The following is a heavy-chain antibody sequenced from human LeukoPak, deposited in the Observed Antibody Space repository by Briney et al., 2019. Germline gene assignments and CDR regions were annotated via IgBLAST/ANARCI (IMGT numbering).Heavy chain of an antibody. CDR2: INPNSGGT. Sequence: GASVKVSCKASGYTFTGYYMHWVRQAPGQGHEWMGWINPNSGGTNYAQKFQGRVTMTRDTSISTAYMELSRLRSDDTAVYYCARVGTGIAAAGKAPFDYWGQGTLVTVSS. V-gene: IGHV1-2*02. CDR3: ARVGTGIAAAGKAPFDY. CDR1: GYTFTGYY. J-gene: IGHJ4*02. D-gene: IGHD6-13*01.